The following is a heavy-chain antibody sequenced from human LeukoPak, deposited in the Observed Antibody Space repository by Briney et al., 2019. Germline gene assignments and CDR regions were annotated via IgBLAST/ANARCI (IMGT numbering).Heavy chain of an antibody. D-gene: IGHD6-13*01. CDR1: GGTFSSYA. CDR3: ARVGSSWYEGDYYYGMDV. Sequence: ASVKVSCKASGGTFSSYAISWVRQAPGQGLEWMGRIIPILGIANYAQKFQGRVTITADKSTSTAYMELSSLRSEDTAVYYCARVGSSWYEGDYYYGMDVRGQGTTVTVSS. CDR2: IIPILGIA. V-gene: IGHV1-69*04. J-gene: IGHJ6*02.